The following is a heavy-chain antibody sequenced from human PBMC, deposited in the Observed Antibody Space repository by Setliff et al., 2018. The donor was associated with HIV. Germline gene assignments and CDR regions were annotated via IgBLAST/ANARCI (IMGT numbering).Heavy chain of an antibody. Sequence: GGSLRLSCAVSGCTFSPCTMNWVRQAPGKGLEWVANIKQDGSERYYVDSVKGRFTISRDNTNNSLYLHMNSLRAEDTAVYYCARAAAYFNFWTGYHPHAFDIWGQGTMVTVSS. V-gene: IGHV3-7*01. CDR1: GCTFSPCT. CDR2: IKQDGSER. CDR3: ARAAAYFNFWTGYHPHAFDI. J-gene: IGHJ3*02. D-gene: IGHD3-3*01.